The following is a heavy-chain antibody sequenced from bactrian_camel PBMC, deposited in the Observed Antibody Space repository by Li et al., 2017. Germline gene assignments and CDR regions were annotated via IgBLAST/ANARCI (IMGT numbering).Heavy chain of an antibody. CDR3: AASVGGQYCSAPYLIRAQEKGTAY. CDR1: GYTFSSYC. Sequence: DVQLVESGGDLVRPGGSLRLSCAASGYTFSSYCMGWFRQAPGKEREGVGSIHYDDRTTYADWVKGRFTISKDNAKNTLYLQMNSLKAEDTAMYYCAASVGGQYCSAPYLIRAQEKGTAYRGQGTQVTV. CDR2: IHYDDRT. V-gene: IGHV3S42*01. J-gene: IGHJ4*01. D-gene: IGHD2*01.